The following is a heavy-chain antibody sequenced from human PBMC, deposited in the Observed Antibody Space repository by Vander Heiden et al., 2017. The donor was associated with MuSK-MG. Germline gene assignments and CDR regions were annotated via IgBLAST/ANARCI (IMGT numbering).Heavy chain of an antibody. Sequence: EVQLVEYGGGVVRPGGSVRLSCAASGFTFDDYGMSWVRQAPGKGLELVSGINGNGGSTGYAESVKGRGTISRDNAKNALYRQMKSLRAEETALFDCAISDYIISSGDVGGPFDDWCQGTMVTVYS. D-gene: IGHD6-25*01. CDR3: AISDYIISSGDVGGPFDD. CDR2: INGNGGST. CDR1: GFTFDDYG. V-gene: IGHV3-20*01. J-gene: IGHJ4*02.